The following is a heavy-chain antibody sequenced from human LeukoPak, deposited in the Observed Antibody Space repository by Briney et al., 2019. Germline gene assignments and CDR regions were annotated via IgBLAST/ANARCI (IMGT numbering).Heavy chain of an antibody. J-gene: IGHJ4*02. Sequence: SETLSLTCTVSAGSISGHSWNWIRQPPGKGLEWIGDIYYSGSTRYNPSLESRVTISLDTSKNQFSLSLTSVTVADTAVYYCAREPSWYYYDSASYYFDYWGQGTLVTVSS. CDR1: AGSISGHS. CDR2: IYYSGST. V-gene: IGHV4-59*11. CDR3: AREPSWYYYDSASYYFDY. D-gene: IGHD3-22*01.